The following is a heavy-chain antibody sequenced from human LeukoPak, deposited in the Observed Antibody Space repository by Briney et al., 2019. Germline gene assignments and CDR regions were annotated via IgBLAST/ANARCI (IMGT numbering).Heavy chain of an antibody. D-gene: IGHD6-19*01. J-gene: IGHJ5*02. Sequence: PEGSLRLSCAASGFTFSSYAMTWVRQAPGKGLECFSIIRGSDGGIYYADSVKGRFTISRDNSKNTLYLQMNGLRAEDTAVYYCARRAGSSGLFDHWGRGTRLTVSS. V-gene: IGHV3-23*01. CDR3: ARRAGSSGLFDH. CDR1: GFTFSSYA. CDR2: IRGSDGGI.